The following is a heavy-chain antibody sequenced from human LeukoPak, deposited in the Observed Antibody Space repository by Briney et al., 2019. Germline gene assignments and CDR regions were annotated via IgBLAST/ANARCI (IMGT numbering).Heavy chain of an antibody. CDR1: GFTFGDYA. CDR3: ARGYDFWSGYSTLDY. Sequence: GGSLRLSCTASGFTFGDYAMSWFRQAPGKGLEWVSYISSSGSTIYYADSVKGRFTISRDNAKNSLYLQMNSLRAEDTAVYYCARGYDFWSGYSTLDYWGQGTLVTVSS. J-gene: IGHJ4*02. D-gene: IGHD3-3*01. CDR2: ISSSGSTI. V-gene: IGHV3-11*04.